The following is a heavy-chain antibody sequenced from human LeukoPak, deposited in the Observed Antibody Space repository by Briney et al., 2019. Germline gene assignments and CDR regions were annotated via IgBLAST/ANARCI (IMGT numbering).Heavy chain of an antibody. D-gene: IGHD6-13*01. CDR3: ARRWSSPHCYGVAD. CDR2: IQKDGSEK. Sequence: GGSLRHSRTPSGFPFSSYLMTLVRQAPGKGPEVVANIQKDGSEKYYVDSVRGRFPICRDNAANSLYLQMERLRAEDTAVYFCARRWSSPHCYGVADWGKGTTVTVSS. CDR1: GFPFSSYL. V-gene: IGHV3-7*01. J-gene: IGHJ6*04.